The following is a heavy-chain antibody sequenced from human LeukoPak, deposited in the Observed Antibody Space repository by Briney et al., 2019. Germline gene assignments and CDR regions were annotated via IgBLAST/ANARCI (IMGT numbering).Heavy chain of an antibody. Sequence: GRSLRLSCAASGFTFSSYAVHWVRQAPGKGLEWVAVISYDGSNKYYADSVKGRFTISRDNSKNTLYLQMNSLRAEDTAVYYCARAQLEGPVGVLYYGMDVWGKGTTVTVSS. CDR2: ISYDGSNK. D-gene: IGHD1-1*01. V-gene: IGHV3-30*04. J-gene: IGHJ6*04. CDR1: GFTFSSYA. CDR3: ARAQLEGPVGVLYYGMDV.